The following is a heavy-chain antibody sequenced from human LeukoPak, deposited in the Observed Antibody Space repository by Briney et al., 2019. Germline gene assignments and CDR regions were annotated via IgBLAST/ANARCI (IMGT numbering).Heavy chain of an antibody. V-gene: IGHV4-39*07. J-gene: IGHJ6*03. D-gene: IGHD6-6*01. Sequence: PSETLSLTCTVSGGSIGSSSYYWGWIRQPPGKGLEWIGSIYYSGSTYYNPPLKSRVTISVDTSKNQFSLKLSSVTAADTAVYYCARVLAARPWTYYYYYMDVWGKGTTVTVSS. CDR3: ARVLAARPWTYYYYYMDV. CDR2: IYYSGST. CDR1: GGSIGSSSYY.